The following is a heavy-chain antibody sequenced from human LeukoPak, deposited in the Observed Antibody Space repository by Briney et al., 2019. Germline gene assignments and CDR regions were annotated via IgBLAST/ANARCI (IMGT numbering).Heavy chain of an antibody. CDR2: IYPGDSDT. V-gene: IGHV5-51*01. D-gene: IGHD5-24*01. Sequence: GESLKISCKGSGYTFTNYWIGWVRQMPGKGLEWMGVIYPGDSDTTYSPSLQGQVTISADKSISTAYLRWNSLKASDTAMYYCARRRDVYNLVDYWGQGTLVTVSS. CDR1: GYTFTNYW. J-gene: IGHJ4*02. CDR3: ARRRDVYNLVDY.